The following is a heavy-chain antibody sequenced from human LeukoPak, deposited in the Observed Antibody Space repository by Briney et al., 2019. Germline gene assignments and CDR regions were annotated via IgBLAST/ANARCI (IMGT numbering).Heavy chain of an antibody. CDR2: ITSSSSYA. J-gene: IGHJ6*04. V-gene: IGHV3-21*01. CDR1: GFTFSTYN. CDR3: AELGITKIGGV. D-gene: IGHD3-10*02. Sequence: PGGSLRLSCEASGFTFSTYNMNWLRQAPGKRLEWVSSITSSSSYAFYADSVKGRFTISRDNAKNSLYLQMNSLRAEDTAVYYCAELGITKIGGVWGKGTTVTISS.